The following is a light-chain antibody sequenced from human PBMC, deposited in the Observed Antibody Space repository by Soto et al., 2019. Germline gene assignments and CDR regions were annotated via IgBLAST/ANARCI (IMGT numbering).Light chain of an antibody. CDR1: QSISRW. CDR2: DVS. CDR3: QQYNTYSTP. J-gene: IGKJ1*01. V-gene: IGKV1-5*01. Sequence: DIQMTQSPSTLSASVGDRVTISCRASQSISRWLAWYRQKPGRAPELLIYDVSSLKSWVPSRFSGRGSGAEFPLTISRLKPDDFATYYRQQYNTYSTPFGQAISVDI.